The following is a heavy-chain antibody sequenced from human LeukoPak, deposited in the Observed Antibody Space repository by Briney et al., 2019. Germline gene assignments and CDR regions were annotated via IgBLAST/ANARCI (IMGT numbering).Heavy chain of an antibody. CDR1: GGTFSSYA. CDR3: ARDIKGYYDSSGYPRNAFDI. CDR2: IIPIFGTA. D-gene: IGHD3-22*01. V-gene: IGHV1-69*01. Sequence: SVKVSCKVSGGTFSSYAISWVRQAPGQGLEWMGGIIPIFGTANYAQKFQGRVTITADESTSTAYMELSSLRSEDTAVYYCARDIKGYYDSSGYPRNAFDIWGQGTMVTVSS. J-gene: IGHJ3*02.